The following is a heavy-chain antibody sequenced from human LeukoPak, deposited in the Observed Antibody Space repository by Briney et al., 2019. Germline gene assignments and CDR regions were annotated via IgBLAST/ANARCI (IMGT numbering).Heavy chain of an antibody. J-gene: IGHJ4*02. V-gene: IGHV3-48*03. CDR3: AREVARGVIDY. CDR2: ISSSGSTI. D-gene: IGHD3-10*01. Sequence: GGSVRLSCAASGFTFSSYEMNWVRQAPGKGLEWVSYISSSGSTIYYADSVKGRFTISRDNAKNSLYLQMNSLRAEDTAVYYCAREVARGVIDYWGQGTLVTVSS. CDR1: GFTFSSYE.